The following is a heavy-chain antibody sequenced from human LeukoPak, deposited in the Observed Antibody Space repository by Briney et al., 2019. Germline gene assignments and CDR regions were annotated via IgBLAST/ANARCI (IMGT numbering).Heavy chain of an antibody. CDR3: ARDRITMIVGAQDGMDV. CDR1: GFTVSDNY. V-gene: IGHV3-66*01. J-gene: IGHJ6*02. CDR2: IYSGGNT. D-gene: IGHD3-22*01. Sequence: GGSLRLSCEASGFTVSDNYLSWVRQAPGKGLEWVSVIYSGGNTYYADSVKGRFTISRDNSKNTLYLQMNSLRAEDTAVYYCARDRITMIVGAQDGMDVWGQGTTVTVSS.